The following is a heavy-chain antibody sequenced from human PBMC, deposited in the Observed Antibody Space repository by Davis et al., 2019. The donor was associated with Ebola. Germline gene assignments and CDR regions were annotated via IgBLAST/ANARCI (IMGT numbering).Heavy chain of an antibody. CDR2: IYHSGST. CDR3: VGGRWLI. J-gene: IGHJ3*02. V-gene: IGHV4-4*02. D-gene: IGHD5-24*01. Sequence: MPGGSLRLSCAVSGGSISSSNWWSWVRQPPGKGLEWIGEIYHSGSTNYNPSLKSRLTISVDTSKNQFSLKLSSVIAADTAVYYCVGGRWLIWGRGTMVTVSS. CDR1: GGSISSSNW.